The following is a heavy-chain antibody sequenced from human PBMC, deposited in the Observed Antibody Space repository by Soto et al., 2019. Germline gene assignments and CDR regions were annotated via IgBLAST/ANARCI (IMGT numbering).Heavy chain of an antibody. J-gene: IGHJ4*02. D-gene: IGHD2-21*01. Sequence: EVQLVESGGGLVQPGGSLRLSCAASGFLFSTYWMFWVRQVPRKGLLWVSRIKSDGSSTSYADSVKDRFTISRDNTKNTLYLQMTSQRAEDTVVYYCAIGGCDYNSFDHWGQGILVTVSS. CDR3: AIGGCDYNSFDH. CDR1: GFLFSTYW. CDR2: IKSDGSST. V-gene: IGHV3-74*01.